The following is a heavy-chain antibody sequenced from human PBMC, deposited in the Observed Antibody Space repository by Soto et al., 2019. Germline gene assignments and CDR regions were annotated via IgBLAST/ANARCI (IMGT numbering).Heavy chain of an antibody. J-gene: IGHJ4*02. D-gene: IGHD4-17*01. CDR1: GFTFSNYE. V-gene: IGHV3-48*03. Sequence: EVQLVESGRGLIQPGGSLRLSCAASGFTFSNYEMNWVRQAPGKGLEWVSYISSLGSTIYYADSVKGRFTISRDNAKDSLYLQMNSLRAEDTAVYYCARDIRTLYYFDFWGQGTLVTVSS. CDR3: ARDIRTLYYFDF. CDR2: ISSLGSTI.